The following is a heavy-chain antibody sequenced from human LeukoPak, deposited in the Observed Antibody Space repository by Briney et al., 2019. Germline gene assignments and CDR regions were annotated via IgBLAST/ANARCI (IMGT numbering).Heavy chain of an antibody. J-gene: IGHJ4*02. D-gene: IGHD5-12*01. CDR2: ISNSGGRT. CDR3: AKSYNGYESKPDY. CDR1: GFTFSSYA. Sequence: GGSLRLSCAASGFTFSSYAMSWVRQAPGKGLEWVSSISNSGGRTFYTDSVKGRFTISRDNSKITLYLQMNSLRAEDTAVYYCAKSYNGYESKPDYWGQGTLVTVSS. V-gene: IGHV3-23*01.